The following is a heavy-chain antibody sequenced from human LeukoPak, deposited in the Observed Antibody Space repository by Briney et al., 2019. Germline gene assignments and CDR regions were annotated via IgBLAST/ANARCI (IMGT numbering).Heavy chain of an antibody. CDR2: IYHSGST. CDR3: ASAMDREQPTGYGY. V-gene: IGHV4-30-2*01. J-gene: IGHJ4*02. D-gene: IGHD3-10*01. CDR1: GGSISSGGYS. Sequence: PSETLSLTCAVSGGSISSGGYSWSWIRQPPGKGLEWIGYIYHSGSTYYNPSLKSRVTISVDRSKNQFSLKLSSVTAADTAVYYCASAMDREQPTGYGYWGQGTLVTVSS.